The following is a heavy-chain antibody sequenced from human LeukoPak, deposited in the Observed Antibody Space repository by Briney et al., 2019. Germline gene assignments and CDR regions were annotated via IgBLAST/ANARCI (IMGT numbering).Heavy chain of an antibody. CDR1: GGSISSYY. V-gene: IGHV4-59*08. CDR3: ARRSLVGAWVLDAFDI. J-gene: IGHJ3*02. CDR2: IYYSGST. Sequence: PSETLSLTCTVSGGSISSYYWSWLRQPPGKGLEWIGYIYYSGSTNYNPSLKSRVTISVDASKNQFSLKLSSVTAADTAVYYCARRSLVGAWVLDAFDIWGQGTVVTVSS. D-gene: IGHD1-26*01.